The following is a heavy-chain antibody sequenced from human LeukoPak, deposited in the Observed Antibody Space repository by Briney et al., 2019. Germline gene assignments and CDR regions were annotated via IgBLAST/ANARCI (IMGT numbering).Heavy chain of an antibody. Sequence: PSETLSLTCTVSGGSISSSSYYWGWIRQSPGEGLEWIGNIYYSGITYYNPSLKSRVTISVDTSKNQFSLNLSSVTAADTAVYYCARLTYTVAAATRGAFDIWGQGTMVTVSS. D-gene: IGHD2-15*01. V-gene: IGHV4-39*01. CDR2: IYYSGIT. CDR3: ARLTYTVAAATRGAFDI. J-gene: IGHJ3*02. CDR1: GGSISSSSYY.